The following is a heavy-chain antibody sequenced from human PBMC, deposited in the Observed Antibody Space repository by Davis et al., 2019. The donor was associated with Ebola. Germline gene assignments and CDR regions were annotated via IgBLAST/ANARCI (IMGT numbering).Heavy chain of an antibody. CDR1: GGTFSSYA. CDR3: ARDLAAAGTAGTVYGMDV. CDR2: IIPILGIA. D-gene: IGHD6-13*01. Sequence: SVKVSCKASGGTFSSYAISWVRQAPGQGLEWMGRIIPILGIANYAQKFQGRVTITADKSTSTAYMELSSLRSEDTAVYYCARDLAAAGTAGTVYGMDVWGQGTTVTVSS. V-gene: IGHV1-69*04. J-gene: IGHJ6*02.